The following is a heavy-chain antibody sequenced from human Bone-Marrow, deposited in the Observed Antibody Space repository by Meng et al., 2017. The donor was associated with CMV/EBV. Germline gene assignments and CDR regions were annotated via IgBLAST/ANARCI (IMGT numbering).Heavy chain of an antibody. D-gene: IGHD3-3*01. CDR1: GGSFSGYY. Sequence: GSLRLSCAVYGGSFSGYYWSWIRQPPGKGLEWIGEINHSGSTNYNPSLKSRVTISVDTSKNQFSLKQSSVTAADTAVYYCARTYYDFWSGNDHPGTYGMDVWGQGTTVTVSS. CDR3: ARTYYDFWSGNDHPGTYGMDV. J-gene: IGHJ6*02. CDR2: INHSGST. V-gene: IGHV4-34*01.